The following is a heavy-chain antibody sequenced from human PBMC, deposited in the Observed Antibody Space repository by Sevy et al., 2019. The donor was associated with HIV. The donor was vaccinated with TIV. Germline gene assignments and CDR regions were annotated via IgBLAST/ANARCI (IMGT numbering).Heavy chain of an antibody. CDR2: IKSKTDGGTT. CDR3: TTGDPYNRYGYMRPYFFDY. CDR1: GFTFSNAW. Sequence: GGSLRLSCAASGFTFSNAWMSWVRQAPGKGLEWVGRIKSKTDGGTTDYAAPVKGRFSISRDDSKNTLYLQMNSLKTEDTAVYYCTTGDPYNRYGYMRPYFFDYWGQGTLVTVSS. J-gene: IGHJ4*02. D-gene: IGHD5-18*01. V-gene: IGHV3-15*01.